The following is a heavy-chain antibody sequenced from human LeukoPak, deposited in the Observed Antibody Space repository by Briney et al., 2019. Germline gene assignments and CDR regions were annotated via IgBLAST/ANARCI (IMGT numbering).Heavy chain of an antibody. CDR2: INHSGST. CDR3: ARDGGGNRVVYYSDY. J-gene: IGHJ4*02. CDR1: GGSFSGYY. Sequence: SETLSLTCAVYGGSFSGYYWSWIRQPPGKGLEWIGEINHSGSTNYNPSLKSRVTISVDTSKNQFSLKPSSVTAADTAVYYFARDGGGNRVVYYSDYWAREPWSPSPQ. V-gene: IGHV4-34*01. D-gene: IGHD5-18*01.